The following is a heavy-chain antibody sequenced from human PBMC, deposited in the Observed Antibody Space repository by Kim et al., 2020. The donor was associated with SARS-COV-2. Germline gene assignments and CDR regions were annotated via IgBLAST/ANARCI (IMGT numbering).Heavy chain of an antibody. J-gene: IGHJ4*02. CDR3: ARGNDDYYDSSGYFYYFDY. V-gene: IGHV1-69*13. D-gene: IGHD3-22*01. CDR2: IIPIFGTA. Sequence: SVKVSCKASGGTFSSYAISWVRQAPGQGLEWMGGIIPIFGTANYAQKFQGRVTITADESTSTAYMELSSLRSEDTAVYYCARGNDDYYDSSGYFYYFDYWGQGTLVTVSS. CDR1: GGTFSSYA.